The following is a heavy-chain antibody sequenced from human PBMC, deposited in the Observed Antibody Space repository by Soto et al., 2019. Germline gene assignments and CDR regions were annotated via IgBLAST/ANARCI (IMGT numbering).Heavy chain of an antibody. CDR2: INAYNGNT. J-gene: IGHJ6*02. Sequence: ASVKVSCKTSGYTFTSYAMHWVRQAPGQRLEWMGWINAYNGNTKYSQKFQGRVTMTRDTSASTAYMELTSLRSDDTAVYYCVRGVRDYYYYYGMDVWGQGTTVTVSS. V-gene: IGHV1-3*01. D-gene: IGHD6-6*01. CDR3: VRGVRDYYYYYGMDV. CDR1: GYTFTSYA.